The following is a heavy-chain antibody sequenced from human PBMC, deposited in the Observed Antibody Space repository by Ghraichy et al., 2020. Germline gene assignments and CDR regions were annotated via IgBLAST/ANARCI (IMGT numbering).Heavy chain of an antibody. V-gene: IGHV3-23*01. J-gene: IGHJ4*02. CDR2: ISGSGGST. D-gene: IGHD2-21*01. Sequence: VSAISGSGGSTYYANSVKSRFTISRDNSKNTLYLQMNSLGAEDTAVYYCAKSLPRDYFFDYWGQGTLITV. CDR3: AKSLPRDYFFDY.